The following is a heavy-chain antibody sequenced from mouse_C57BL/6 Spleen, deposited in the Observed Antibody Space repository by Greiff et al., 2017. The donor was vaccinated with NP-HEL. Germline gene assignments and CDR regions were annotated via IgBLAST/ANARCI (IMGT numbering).Heavy chain of an antibody. CDR1: GYSFTDYN. CDR2: INPNYGTT. J-gene: IGHJ2*01. D-gene: IGHD1-1*01. CDR3: ARSTYYGSSSYYFDY. Sequence: EVQVVESGPELVKPGASVKISCKASGYSFTDYNMNWVKQSNGKSLEWIGVINPNYGTTSYNQKFKGKATLTVDQSSSTAYMQLNSLTSEDSAVYYCARSTYYGSSSYYFDYWGQGTTLTVSS. V-gene: IGHV1-39*01.